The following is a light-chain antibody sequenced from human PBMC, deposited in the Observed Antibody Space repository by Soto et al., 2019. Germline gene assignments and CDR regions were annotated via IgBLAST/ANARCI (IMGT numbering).Light chain of an antibody. CDR1: SGHSSYA. Sequence: QSVLTQSPSASASLGASVKLTCTLSSGHSSYAIAWHQQHPEKGPRYLMKLNSDGSHSRGDGIPDRFSGSSSGAERYLTISSLQSEDEADYYCQTWGTGIGVFGGGTKVTVL. CDR2: LNSDGSH. J-gene: IGLJ3*02. V-gene: IGLV4-69*01. CDR3: QTWGTGIGV.